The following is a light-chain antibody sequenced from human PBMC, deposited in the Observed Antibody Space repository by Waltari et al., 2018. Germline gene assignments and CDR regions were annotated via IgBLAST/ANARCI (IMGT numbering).Light chain of an antibody. CDR1: QSVLHSPKSKNY. J-gene: IGKJ3*01. V-gene: IGKV4-1*01. Sequence: DFVMTQSPDSLAVSLGERATINCKSSQSVLHSPKSKNYLAWYQQKPGQPPKLLIYWASTRESGVPDRFSGSGSETDFTLTISRLEPEDFAVYYCQEFGTSPRITFGPGTKVDI. CDR2: WAS. CDR3: QEFGTSPRIT.